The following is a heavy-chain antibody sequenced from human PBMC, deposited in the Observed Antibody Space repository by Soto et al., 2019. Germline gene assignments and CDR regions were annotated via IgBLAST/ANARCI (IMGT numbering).Heavy chain of an antibody. V-gene: IGHV1-8*01. CDR3: VRYGVAATY. CDR2: TNPNSGNT. D-gene: IGHD2-8*01. Sequence: RASVKVSCKASGYTFTSYNINWVRQATGQGLEWMGWTNPNSGNTGYAQKFQDRITLTRDTSITTAYMELSSLRSDDTAVYFCVRYGVAATYWGQGTQVTV. J-gene: IGHJ4*02. CDR1: GYTFTSYN.